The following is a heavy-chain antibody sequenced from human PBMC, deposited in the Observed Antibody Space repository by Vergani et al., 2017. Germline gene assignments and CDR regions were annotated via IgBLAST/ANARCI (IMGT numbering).Heavy chain of an antibody. CDR3: ARDTYYYGSGNY. D-gene: IGHD3-10*01. V-gene: IGHV3-21*01. J-gene: IGHJ4*02. Sequence: EVQLVESGGGLVKPGGSLRLSCAASGFTFSSYSMNWVRQAPGKGLEWVSSISSSSSYIYYADSVKGRFTISRDNAKNSLYLQMYSLRAEDTAVYYCARDTYYYGSGNYWGQGTLVTVSS. CDR1: GFTFSSYS. CDR2: ISSSSSYI.